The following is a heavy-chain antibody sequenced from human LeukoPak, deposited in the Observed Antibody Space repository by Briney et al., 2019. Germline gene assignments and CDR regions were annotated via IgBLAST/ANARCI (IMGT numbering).Heavy chain of an antibody. V-gene: IGHV3-53*01. CDR1: GFTVSSNY. D-gene: IGHD6-19*01. J-gene: IGHJ4*02. CDR2: IDTGGTS. CDR3: ARCTFSMYSSGWYVGD. Sequence: GGSLRLSCTASGFTVSSNYKSWVRIAPAQGLEWVSVIDTGGTSYYADSVKGRFTISRDNGKNSLYLQINSLRAEDTAIYCCARCTFSMYSSGWYVGDWGQGTLVTVSS.